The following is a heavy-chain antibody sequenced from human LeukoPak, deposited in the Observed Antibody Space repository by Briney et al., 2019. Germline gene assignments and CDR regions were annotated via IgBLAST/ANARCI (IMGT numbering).Heavy chain of an antibody. CDR3: ARSRDRGYSGYTLFDY. Sequence: GASVKVSCKASGGTFSSYAISWVRQAPGQGLEWMGRIIPILGIANYAQKFQGRVTITADKSTSTAYMELSSLRSEDTAVYYCARSRDRGYSGYTLFDYWGQGTLVTVSS. V-gene: IGHV1-69*04. J-gene: IGHJ4*02. CDR2: IIPILGIA. CDR1: GGTFSSYA. D-gene: IGHD5-12*01.